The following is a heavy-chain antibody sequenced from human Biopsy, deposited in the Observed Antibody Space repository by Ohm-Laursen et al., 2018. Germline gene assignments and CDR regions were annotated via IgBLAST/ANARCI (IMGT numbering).Heavy chain of an antibody. J-gene: IGHJ6*02. Sequence: RSLRLSCSASGFTFSSYGIHRVRQAPGKGLEWVAVIWYDGSNKYSADSVKGRFSISRDNSKNTVYLQMNSLRAADTAVYYCARDRYYGSESYYSHYNMDVWGQGTTVSVSS. CDR1: GFTFSSYG. V-gene: IGHV3-33*01. CDR3: ARDRYYGSESYYSHYNMDV. D-gene: IGHD3-10*01. CDR2: IWYDGSNK.